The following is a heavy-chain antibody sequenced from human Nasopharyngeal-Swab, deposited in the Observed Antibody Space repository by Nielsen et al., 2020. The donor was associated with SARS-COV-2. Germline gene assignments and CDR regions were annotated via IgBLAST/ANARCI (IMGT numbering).Heavy chain of an antibody. Sequence: VRQMPGKGLEWMGGFDPEDGETIYAQKFQGRVTMTEDTSTDTAYMELSSLRPEDTAVYYCAVGKVRGVISWFDPWGQGTLVTVSS. V-gene: IGHV1-24*01. J-gene: IGHJ5*02. CDR2: FDPEDGET. D-gene: IGHD3-10*01. CDR3: AVGKVRGVISWFDP.